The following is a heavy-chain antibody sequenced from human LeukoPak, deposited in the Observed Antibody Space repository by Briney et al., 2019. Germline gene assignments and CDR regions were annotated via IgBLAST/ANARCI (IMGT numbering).Heavy chain of an antibody. D-gene: IGHD5-12*01. J-gene: IGHJ4*02. CDR2: ISSSSTYI. V-gene: IGHV3-21*01. CDR1: GFIFSSYN. CDR3: AREGYSAYGLDN. Sequence: GGPLRLSCVASGFIFSSYNINWVRLAPGKGLEWVSSISSSSTYIYYADSVKGRFTISRDNAKNSLDLQMDSLRVEDTAVYYCAREGYSAYGLDNWGQGTLVTVSS.